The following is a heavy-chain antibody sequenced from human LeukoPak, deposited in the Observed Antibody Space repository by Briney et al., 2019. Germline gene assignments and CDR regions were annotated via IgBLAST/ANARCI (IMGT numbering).Heavy chain of an antibody. J-gene: IGHJ4*02. CDR3: ARVTSVTGTIFDS. V-gene: IGHV3-74*01. CDR1: GFTFSTCW. CDR2: INSDGSST. D-gene: IGHD1-7*01. Sequence: GGSLRLSCAASGFTFSTCWMHWVRQAPGKGLVWVARINSDGSSTSYADSVKGRFTISGDNAKNTLYLQMSSLRAEDTAVYYCARVTSVTGTIFDSWGQGTLVTVSS.